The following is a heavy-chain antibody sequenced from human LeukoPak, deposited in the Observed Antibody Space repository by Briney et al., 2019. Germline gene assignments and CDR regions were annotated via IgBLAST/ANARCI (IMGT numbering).Heavy chain of an antibody. D-gene: IGHD1-26*01. CDR3: AKEGGRGSYRKFDY. CDR1: GFTFSSYA. J-gene: IGHJ4*02. V-gene: IGHV3-23*01. Sequence: GGSLRLSCAASGFTFSSYAMRWVRQAPGKGQEWVSAISGSGGSTYYADSVKGRFTISRDNSKNTLYLQMNSLRAEDTAVYYCAKEGGRGSYRKFDYWGQGTLGTVSS. CDR2: ISGSGGST.